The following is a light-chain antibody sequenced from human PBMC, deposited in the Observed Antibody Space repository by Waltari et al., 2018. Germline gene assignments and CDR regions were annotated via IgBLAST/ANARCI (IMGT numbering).Light chain of an antibody. CDR1: QSIRSS. CDR2: YAS. CDR3: HQSSSLQGYT. Sequence: EIVLTQSPDFQSVTPTEKVTITCRASQSIRSSLHWYQQKPYQSPKLLIKYASQSFSGVPSRFSGSGSGTEFTLTINSLEAEDAATYYCHQSSSLQGYTFGQGTKLEIK. J-gene: IGKJ2*01. V-gene: IGKV6-21*01.